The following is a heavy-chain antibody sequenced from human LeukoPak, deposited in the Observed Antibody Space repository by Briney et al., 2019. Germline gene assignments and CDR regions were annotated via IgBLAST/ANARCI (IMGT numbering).Heavy chain of an antibody. Sequence: SGGSLRLSCAASGFTFNNYAMSWVRQAPGKGLEWVSSISSSSSYIYYADSVKGRFTISRDNAKNSLYLQMNSLRAEDTAVYYCARYYDSSGYRGDYFDYWGQGTLVTVSS. CDR1: GFTFNNYA. J-gene: IGHJ4*02. V-gene: IGHV3-21*01. CDR3: ARYYDSSGYRGDYFDY. CDR2: ISSSSSYI. D-gene: IGHD3-22*01.